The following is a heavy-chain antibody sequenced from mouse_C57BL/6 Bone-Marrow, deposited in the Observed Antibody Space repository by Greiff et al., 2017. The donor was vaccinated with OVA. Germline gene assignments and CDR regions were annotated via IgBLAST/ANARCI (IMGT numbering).Heavy chain of an antibody. CDR2: SRNKANDYTT. Sequence: ELMLEEEGRGVVKTRSSLKLKNKTSRITFSDFYMEWVRQAPGKGLEWIAASRNKANDYTTEYSASVKGRFIVSRDSSQSILYLQMNALRAEVTAIYYCARDARTTVVGGNFDYWGQGTTLTVSS. V-gene: IGHV7-1*01. CDR3: ARDARTTVVGGNFDY. J-gene: IGHJ2*01. D-gene: IGHD1-1*01. CDR1: RITFSDFY.